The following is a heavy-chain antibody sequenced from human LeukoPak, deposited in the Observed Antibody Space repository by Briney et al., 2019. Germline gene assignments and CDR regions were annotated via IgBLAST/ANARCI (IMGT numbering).Heavy chain of an antibody. D-gene: IGHD3-10*02. CDR3: AELGITMIGGV. Sequence: GGSLRLSCAASGFTFSGYTMNWVRQAPGKGLEWVSCITSSSHTTYYADSVKGRFTISRDNAKNSLYLQMNSLRAEDTAVYYCAELGITMIGGVWGKGTTVTISS. J-gene: IGHJ6*04. V-gene: IGHV3-48*04. CDR1: GFTFSGYT. CDR2: ITSSSHTT.